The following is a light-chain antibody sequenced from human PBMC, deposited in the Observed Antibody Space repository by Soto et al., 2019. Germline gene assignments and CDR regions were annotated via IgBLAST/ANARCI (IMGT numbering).Light chain of an antibody. CDR3: TSYTRDTALV. CDR1: SSDVGTYNY. V-gene: IGLV2-14*01. J-gene: IGLJ1*01. Sequence: QCVLTQPASVCGSPGQSITISCTRTSSDVGTYNYVSWYQHHPGKAPKLIIYEVSNRPSGVSNRFSGSKSGSTASLTISGLQAEDEADYHCTSYTRDTALVFGTGTKLTV. CDR2: EVS.